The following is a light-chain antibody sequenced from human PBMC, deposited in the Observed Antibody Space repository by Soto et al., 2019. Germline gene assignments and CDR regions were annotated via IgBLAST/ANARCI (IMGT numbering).Light chain of an antibody. Sequence: DIVMTQSPLSLPVTPGEPASISCRSSQSLLDSNGYNYLDWYLQKPGQSPQLLISLGSNRASGVPARFSGSGSVTDFTLNIARVEAEDFGVYYCMQALQSPYTFGQGTKLEIK. V-gene: IGKV2-28*01. CDR3: MQALQSPYT. CDR1: QSLLDSNGYNY. CDR2: LGS. J-gene: IGKJ2*01.